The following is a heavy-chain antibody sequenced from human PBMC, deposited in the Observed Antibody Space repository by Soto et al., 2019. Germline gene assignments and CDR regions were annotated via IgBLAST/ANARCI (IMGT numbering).Heavy chain of an antibody. D-gene: IGHD1-20*01. J-gene: IGHJ4*02. CDR2: IIPILGIA. CDR1: GGTFSSYT. CDR3: AREVTGVGYDY. V-gene: IGHV1-69*04. Sequence: ASVKVSCKASGGTFSSYTISWVRQAPGQGLEWMGRIIPILGIANYAQKFQGRVTITADKSTSTAYMELSSLRSDDTAVYYCAREVTGVGYDYWGQGTLVTVSS.